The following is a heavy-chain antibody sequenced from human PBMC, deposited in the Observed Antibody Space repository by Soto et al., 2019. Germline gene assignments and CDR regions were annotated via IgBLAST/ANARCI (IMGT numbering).Heavy chain of an antibody. Sequence: GGSLRLSCAASGFTFSSYGMHWVRQAPGKGLEWVAVISYDGSNKYYADSVKGRFTISRDNSKNTLYLQMNSLRAEDTAVYYCAKVLKWIGYTYYYGMDVWGQGTTVTVSS. CDR1: GFTFSSYG. CDR2: ISYDGSNK. V-gene: IGHV3-30*18. J-gene: IGHJ6*02. CDR3: AKVLKWIGYTYYYGMDV. D-gene: IGHD5-12*01.